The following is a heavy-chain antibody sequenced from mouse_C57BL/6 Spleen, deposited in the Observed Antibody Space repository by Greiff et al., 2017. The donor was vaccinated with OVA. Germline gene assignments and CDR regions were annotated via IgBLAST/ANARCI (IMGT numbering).Heavy chain of an antibody. J-gene: IGHJ2*01. CDR3: ARTDYVDY. Sequence: EVQLVESGGGLVKPGGSLKLSCAASGFTFSDYGMHWVRQAPEKGLEWVAYISSGSSTIYYADTVKGRFTISTDNAKNTLCLQMTSLSTEDTAMYYCARTDYVDYWGQGTTLTVSS. V-gene: IGHV5-17*01. CDR2: ISSGSSTI. CDR1: GFTFSDYG.